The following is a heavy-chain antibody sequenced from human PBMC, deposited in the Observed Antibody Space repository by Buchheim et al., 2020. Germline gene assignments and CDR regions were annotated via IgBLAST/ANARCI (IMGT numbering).Heavy chain of an antibody. CDR2: INHSGST. CDR1: GGSFSGYY. D-gene: IGHD2-2*01. V-gene: IGHV4-34*01. CDR3: ARGPGCSSTSCYPDY. Sequence: QVQLQQWGAGLLKPSETLSLTCAVYGGSFSGYYWSWIRQPPGKGLEWIGEINHSGSTNYNPSLKSRVTISVDTSKNQFSLKLSSVTAADTAVYYCARGPGCSSTSCYPDYWGQGTL. J-gene: IGHJ4*02.